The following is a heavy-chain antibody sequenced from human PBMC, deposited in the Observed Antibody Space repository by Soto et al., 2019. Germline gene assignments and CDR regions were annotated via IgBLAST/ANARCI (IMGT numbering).Heavy chain of an antibody. CDR1: GYTFTSYD. Sequence: GASVKVSCKASGYTFTSYDINWVRQATGQGLEWMGWMNPNSGNTGYAQKFQGRVTMTRNTSISTAYMELSSLRSEDTAVYYCARGKYYDFWSGYYLMFDYWGQGTLVTVSS. D-gene: IGHD3-3*01. CDR3: ARGKYYDFWSGYYLMFDY. V-gene: IGHV1-8*01. CDR2: MNPNSGNT. J-gene: IGHJ4*02.